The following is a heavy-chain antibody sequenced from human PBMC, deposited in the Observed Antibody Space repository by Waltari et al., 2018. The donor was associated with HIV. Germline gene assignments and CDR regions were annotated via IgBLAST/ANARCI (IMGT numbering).Heavy chain of an antibody. Sequence: EVLLAESGGGLIQPGGSLGLSCTASNSSISAKLVTWCRQAPGGSLEWVAVIYPDDTTHYADSVSGRFTISRAKSRTKVFLLMNSLFVDDTATYFCATGVRYYGPWGQGTRVTVSS. CDR1: NSSISAKL. CDR2: IYPDDTT. J-gene: IGHJ5*02. D-gene: IGHD3-22*01. CDR3: ATGVRYYGP. V-gene: IGHV3-53*01.